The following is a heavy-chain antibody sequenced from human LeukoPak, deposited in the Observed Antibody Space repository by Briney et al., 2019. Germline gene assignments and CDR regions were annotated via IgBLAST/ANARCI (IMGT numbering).Heavy chain of an antibody. CDR1: GFTFSSYA. V-gene: IGHV3-23*01. J-gene: IGHJ5*02. Sequence: PGGSLRLSCAASGFTFSSYAMSWVRQAPGKGLESVSTISISGGTTYYADSVKGLFTISRDNSRNTLYLQMSSLRADDTAVYFCAITRETVTSAWGRGILVTVSS. CDR2: ISISGGTT. D-gene: IGHD4-17*01. CDR3: AITRETVTSA.